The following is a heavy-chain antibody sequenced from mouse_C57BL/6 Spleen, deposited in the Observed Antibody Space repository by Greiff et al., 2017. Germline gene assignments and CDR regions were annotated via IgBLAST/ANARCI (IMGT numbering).Heavy chain of an antibody. CDR1: GYAFSSSW. J-gene: IGHJ4*01. CDR2: IYPGEGDT. Sequence: VQLQQSGPELVKPGASVKISCKASGYAFSSSWMNWVKQRPGKGLEWIGRIYPGEGDTNNNGKFKGKATLTADKSSSTAYMQLSSLTSEDSAVYFCARWGTTGYYYAMDYWGQGTSVTVSS. CDR3: ARWGTTGYYYAMDY. D-gene: IGHD1-1*01. V-gene: IGHV1-82*01.